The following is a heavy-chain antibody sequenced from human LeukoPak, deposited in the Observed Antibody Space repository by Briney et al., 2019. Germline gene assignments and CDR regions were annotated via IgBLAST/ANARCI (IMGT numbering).Heavy chain of an antibody. CDR2: IYHSGST. D-gene: IGHD1-20*01. J-gene: IGHJ4*02. Sequence: SETLPLTCAVSGDSISSSNWWSWVRQPPGKGLEWIGEIYHSGSTNYNPSLKSRVTISLDKSKNQFSLKLSSVTAADTAVYYCARVPNWSDGTFDYWGQGTLVTVSS. CDR3: ARVPNWSDGTFDY. CDR1: GDSISSSNW. V-gene: IGHV4-4*02.